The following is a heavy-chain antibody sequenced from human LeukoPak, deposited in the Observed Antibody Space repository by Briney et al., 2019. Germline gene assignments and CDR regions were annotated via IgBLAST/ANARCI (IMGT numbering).Heavy chain of an antibody. CDR3: ARDRRIAVAGQYYYYYGMDV. Sequence: GGSLRLSCAASGFTVSSNYMSWVRQAPGKGLEWVSVIYSGGSTYYADSVKGRFTISRDNSKNTLYLQMHSLRAEDTAVYYCARDRRIAVAGQYYYYYGMDVWGQGTTVTVSS. CDR1: GFTVSSNY. V-gene: IGHV3-66*01. J-gene: IGHJ6*02. CDR2: IYSGGST. D-gene: IGHD6-19*01.